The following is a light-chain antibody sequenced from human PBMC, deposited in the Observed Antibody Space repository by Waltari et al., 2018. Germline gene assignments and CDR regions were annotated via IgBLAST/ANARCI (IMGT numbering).Light chain of an antibody. CDR3: QQYNDWVT. J-gene: IGKJ5*01. CDR1: QSVSSN. V-gene: IGKV3-15*01. CDR2: GAS. Sequence: EIVMTQSPATLSVSPGETATLSCRASQSVSSNLAWYQQKPGQGPRLLIFGASPRATAIPPRFSGSGSGTEFTLTISGLHSEDFAVYYCQQYNDWVTFGQGTRLDIK.